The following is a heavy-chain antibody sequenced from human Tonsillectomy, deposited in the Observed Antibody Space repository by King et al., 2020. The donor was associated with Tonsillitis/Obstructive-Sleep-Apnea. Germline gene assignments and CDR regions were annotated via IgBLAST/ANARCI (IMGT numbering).Heavy chain of an antibody. V-gene: IGHV7-4-1*02. J-gene: IGHJ4*02. CDR2: INTDTKNP. CDR3: AREYTGAFWGPDY. CDR1: GYSFTKFA. Sequence: QLVQSGSELKKPGASVKISCKASGYSFTKFAVIWVRQAPGQGLEWMGWINTDTKNPTYAQAFTRRFVFSLDTSVRTAYLEISSLKTEDTAIYYCAREYTGAFWGPDYWGQGTLVTVSS. D-gene: IGHD3-16*01.